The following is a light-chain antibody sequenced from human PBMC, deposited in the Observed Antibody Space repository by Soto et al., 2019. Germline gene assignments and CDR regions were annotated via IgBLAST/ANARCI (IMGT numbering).Light chain of an antibody. CDR3: QQRSNWRT. V-gene: IGKV3D-11*01. Sequence: SPRERATLSCRASQAISDNLAWYQHKPGQPPRLLIYDASNRATGIPARFSGSGSGTDFTLTISSLEPEDFAVYYCQQRSNWRTFGQGTKVDI. CDR1: QAISDN. J-gene: IGKJ1*01. CDR2: DAS.